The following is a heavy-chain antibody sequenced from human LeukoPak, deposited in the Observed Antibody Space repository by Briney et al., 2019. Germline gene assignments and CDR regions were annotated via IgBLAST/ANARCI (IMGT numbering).Heavy chain of an antibody. CDR1: GGTFSSYA. D-gene: IGHD5-12*01. CDR2: IIPIFGTA. Sequence: GSSVKVSCKASGGTFSSYAISWVRQAPGQGLEWMGGIIPIFGTANYAQKFQGRVTITTDESTSTAYMELSSLRSEDTAVYCCARGRLDSGYDLSVPLSFDYWGQGTLVTVSS. J-gene: IGHJ4*02. V-gene: IGHV1-69*05. CDR3: ARGRLDSGYDLSVPLSFDY.